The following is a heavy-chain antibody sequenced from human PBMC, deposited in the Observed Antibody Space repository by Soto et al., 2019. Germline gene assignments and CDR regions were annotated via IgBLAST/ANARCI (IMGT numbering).Heavy chain of an antibody. CDR3: ARGGYYDSSGSRNYHCYGMDV. CDR1: GSPFMIMV. D-gene: IGHD3-22*01. J-gene: IGHJ6*02. V-gene: IGHV1-18*01. Sequence: QAQLVQSGPEVKSLGAPWKVPGKPLGSPFMIMVFSWLGQPPGQGLGGLGWFSPYVVATKNAKILQGRVRMTTDTSTRTVYMDLRSLRSDDTAIYYCARGGYYDSSGSRNYHCYGMDVWGQGTTVTVSS. CDR2: FSPYVVAT.